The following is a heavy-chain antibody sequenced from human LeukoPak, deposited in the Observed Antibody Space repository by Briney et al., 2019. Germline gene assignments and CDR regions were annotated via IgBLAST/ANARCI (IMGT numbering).Heavy chain of an antibody. V-gene: IGHV1-2*02. J-gene: IGHJ5*02. CDR3: ARDSSVVVVPAANGWFDP. CDR1: GYTFTGYY. CDR2: INPNSGGT. D-gene: IGHD2-2*01. Sequence: ASVKVSCKASGYTFTGYYMRWVRQAPGQGLEWMGWINPNSGGTNYAQKFQGRVTMTRDTSISTAYMELSRLRSDDTAVYYCARDSSVVVVPAANGWFDPWGQGTLVTVSS.